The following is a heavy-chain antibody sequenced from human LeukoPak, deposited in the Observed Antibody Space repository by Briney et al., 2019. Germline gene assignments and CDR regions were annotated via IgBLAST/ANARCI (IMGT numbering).Heavy chain of an antibody. J-gene: IGHJ6*03. CDR1: GFTFSSHG. CDR2: ISYDGSNK. Sequence: PGRSLRLSCVASGFTFSSHGMHWVRQAPGKGLEWVAVISYDGSNKYYADSVKGRFTISRDNSKNTLYLQMNSLRAEDTAVYYCARSAQPLRYYYYMDVWGKGTTVTVSS. CDR3: ARSAQPLRYYYYMDV. V-gene: IGHV3-30*19.